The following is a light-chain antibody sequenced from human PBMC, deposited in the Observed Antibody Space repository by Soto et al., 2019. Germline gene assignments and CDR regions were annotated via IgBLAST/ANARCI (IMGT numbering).Light chain of an antibody. Sequence: EIVMTQSPPTLSVSPGERATLSSRPSQSVSSNLAWYQQKPGQAPRLLIYGASSRATGIPDRFSGSGSGTDFTLAISRLEPEDFAVYYCQQYCSSPLEFGQGTKVDIK. CDR1: QSVSSN. J-gene: IGKJ1*01. CDR3: QQYCSSPLE. V-gene: IGKV3-20*01. CDR2: GAS.